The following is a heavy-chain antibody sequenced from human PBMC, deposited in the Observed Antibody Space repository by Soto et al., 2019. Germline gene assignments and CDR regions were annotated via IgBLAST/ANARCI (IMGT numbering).Heavy chain of an antibody. CDR2: IYHSGST. V-gene: IGHV4-34*01. CDR3: AKDQGAPLAYYFDS. Sequence: PSETLSLTCAVYGGSFSGYYWTWIRQPPGTGLEWIGYIYHSGSTYYNPSLKSRVTISVDRFKNHFSLKMSSVTAADTAVYYCAKDQGAPLAYYFDSWGRGTLVTVSS. CDR1: GGSFSGYY. J-gene: IGHJ4*02. D-gene: IGHD3-16*01.